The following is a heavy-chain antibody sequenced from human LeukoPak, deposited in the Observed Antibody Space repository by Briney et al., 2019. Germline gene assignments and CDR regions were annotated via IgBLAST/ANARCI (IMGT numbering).Heavy chain of an antibody. D-gene: IGHD4-17*01. Sequence: GGSLRLSCAASGFTFSSYWMSWVRQAPGKGLEWVANISEDGSEKYYVDSVKGRFTISRDNAKNSLYLQMNSLRAEDTAVYYCARDSVTPNAFDIWGQGTMVTVSS. CDR2: ISEDGSEK. V-gene: IGHV3-7*01. CDR1: GFTFSSYW. J-gene: IGHJ3*02. CDR3: ARDSVTPNAFDI.